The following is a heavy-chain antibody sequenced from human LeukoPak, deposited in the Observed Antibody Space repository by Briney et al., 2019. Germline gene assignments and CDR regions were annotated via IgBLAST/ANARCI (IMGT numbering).Heavy chain of an antibody. V-gene: IGHV4-34*01. CDR3: ASSGSYYLSFDY. J-gene: IGHJ4*02. CDR2: INHSGST. CDR1: GGSFSGYY. D-gene: IGHD3-10*01. Sequence: SETLSLTCAVYGGSFSGYYWSWIRRPPEKGLEWIGEINHSGSTNYNPSLKSRVTISVDTSKNQFSLKLSSVTAADTAVYYCASSGSYYLSFDYWGQGTLVTVSS.